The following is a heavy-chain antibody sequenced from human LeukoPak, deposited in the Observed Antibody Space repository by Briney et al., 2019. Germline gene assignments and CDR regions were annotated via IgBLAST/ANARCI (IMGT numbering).Heavy chain of an antibody. Sequence: PGGSLRLSCAASRFTFSSYEMNWVRQAPGKGLEWVSYISSSGSTIYYADSVKGRFTISRDNAKNSLYPQMNSLRAEDTAVYYCARDRRVGTTFIDYWGQGTLVTVSS. J-gene: IGHJ4*02. V-gene: IGHV3-48*03. CDR2: ISSSGSTI. CDR3: ARDRRVGTTFIDY. CDR1: RFTFSSYE. D-gene: IGHD1-26*01.